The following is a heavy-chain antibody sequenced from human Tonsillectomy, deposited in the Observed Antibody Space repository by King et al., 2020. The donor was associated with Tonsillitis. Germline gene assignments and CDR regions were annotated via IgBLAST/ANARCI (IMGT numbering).Heavy chain of an antibody. J-gene: IGHJ6*02. CDR1: GYSFTNYW. CDR3: ARDGRIEQLWLYGMDV. V-gene: IGHV5-51*01. CDR2: IYPGDSDT. D-gene: IGHD5-18*01. Sequence: QLVQSGAEVKKPGESLKISCKGSGYSFTNYWIGWVRQMPGKGLEWMGIIYPGDSDTTYSPSFQGQVTISADKSISTAYLQWSSLKASDTAMYYCARDGRIEQLWLYGMDVWGQGTTVTVSS.